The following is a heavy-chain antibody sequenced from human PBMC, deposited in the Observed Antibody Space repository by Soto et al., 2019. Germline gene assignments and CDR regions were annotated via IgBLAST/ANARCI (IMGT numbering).Heavy chain of an antibody. V-gene: IGHV3-74*01. CDR1: GFTFNRNW. CDR3: ASEFCSGGNCYTYYFDP. J-gene: IGHJ5*02. CDR2: INTDGTNT. Sequence: DVQLVETGGGVVPPGGSLRLSCAASGFTFNRNWMHWVRHTPGKGLVCVSHINTDGTNTNYADSVKGRFTISRDNAKSTLFLQMNSLRDEDTAVYYCASEFCSGGNCYTYYFDPWGQVSPVTVSS. D-gene: IGHD2-15*01.